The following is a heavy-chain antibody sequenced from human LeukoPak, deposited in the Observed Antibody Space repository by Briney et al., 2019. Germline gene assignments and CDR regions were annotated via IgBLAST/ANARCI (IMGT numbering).Heavy chain of an antibody. CDR3: ARSYSSSSRDY. V-gene: IGHV1-69*02. D-gene: IGHD6-6*01. CDR1: GGTFSSYT. CDR2: IIPILGIA. Sequence: GASAKVSCKASGGTFSSYTISWVRQAPGQGLEWMGRIIPILGIANYAQKFQGRVTITADKSTSTAYMELSSLRSEDTAVYYCARSYSSSSRDYWGQGTLVTVSS. J-gene: IGHJ4*02.